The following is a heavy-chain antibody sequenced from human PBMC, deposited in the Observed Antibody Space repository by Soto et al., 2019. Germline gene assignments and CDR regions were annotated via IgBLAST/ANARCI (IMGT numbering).Heavy chain of an antibody. D-gene: IGHD3-3*01. Sequence: SLSLTCTVSGGSISNYYCNWIRQPAGKGLEWIGRIDTSGSTNYNPSLKSRVTMSVDTSKQEFSLKLSSVTAADTALYYCARGGQDFWSGPFDYWGRGALVTVSS. CDR1: GGSISNYY. V-gene: IGHV4-4*07. J-gene: IGHJ4*02. CDR2: IDTSGST. CDR3: ARGGQDFWSGPFDY.